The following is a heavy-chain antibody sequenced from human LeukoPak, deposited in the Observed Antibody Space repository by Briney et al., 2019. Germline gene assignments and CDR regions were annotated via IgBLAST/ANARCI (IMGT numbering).Heavy chain of an antibody. CDR2: IYHSGST. Sequence: PSETLSLTXAVSGYSISSGYYWGWIRQPPGKGLEWSGSIYHSGSTYYNPSLNSRVTTSLDTSKNQFSLKLSSVTAADTAVYYCAIRLVGCSSTSCAPDDYWGQRTLVTVSS. V-gene: IGHV4-38-2*01. J-gene: IGHJ4*02. D-gene: IGHD2-2*01. CDR3: AIRLVGCSSTSCAPDDY. CDR1: GYSISSGYY.